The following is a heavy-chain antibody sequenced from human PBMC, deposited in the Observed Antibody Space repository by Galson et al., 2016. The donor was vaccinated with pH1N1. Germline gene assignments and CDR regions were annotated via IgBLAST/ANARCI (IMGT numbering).Heavy chain of an antibody. D-gene: IGHD6-6*01. J-gene: IGHJ3*01. Sequence: SVKVSCKASGATFNSYGIHWVRQAPGKGLEWMGDINPVFGTTNYAQRFQDRVTITADDMELSGQRSEDTAIYYCATFSSSSSWRSLDVWGQGPTVTVSS. V-gene: IGHV1-69*13. CDR1: GATFNSYG. CDR2: INPVFGTT. CDR3: ATFSSSSSWRSLDV.